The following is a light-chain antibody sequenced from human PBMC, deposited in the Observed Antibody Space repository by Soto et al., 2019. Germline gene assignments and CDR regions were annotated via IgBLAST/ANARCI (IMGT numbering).Light chain of an antibody. Sequence: DLQMTQSPSTLSASVGDCVTITCRASQSISSWLAWYQQKLGKAPRLLIYKASSLESGFPSKFSGSVSGTETALTISSLKPDDSATDNCQQYSNFRTFGQGTKVATK. J-gene: IGKJ1*01. CDR2: KAS. CDR1: QSISSW. V-gene: IGKV1-5*03. CDR3: QQYSNFRT.